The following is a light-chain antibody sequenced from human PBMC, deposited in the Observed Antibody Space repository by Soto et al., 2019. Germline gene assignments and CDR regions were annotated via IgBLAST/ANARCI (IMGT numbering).Light chain of an antibody. CDR3: QTYDSAPWT. CDR2: AAS. J-gene: IGKJ1*01. Sequence: DFQMTQSPSSLSASIGDRVTITCRASQAIGNFLAWFQQRPGEPPKLLMYAASSLQLGVPSRFSGSGSGTDFTLTISTLQPEDVATYYCQTYDSAPWTFGQGTKVEL. CDR1: QAIGNF. V-gene: IGKV1-27*01.